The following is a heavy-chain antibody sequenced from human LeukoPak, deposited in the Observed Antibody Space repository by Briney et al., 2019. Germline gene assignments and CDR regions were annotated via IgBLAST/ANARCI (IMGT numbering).Heavy chain of an antibody. D-gene: IGHD6-13*01. CDR3: AKATSPVHSRNWFDS. V-gene: IGHV3-23*01. Sequence: GGSLRLSCAASGFTFSSYAMTWVRQAPGKGLEWVSSISGSGTNTDYADSVKGRFTISRDNSKNTVNVQMNSLGAEDTAVYYCAKATSPVHSRNWFDSWGQGTPVTVSS. CDR1: GFTFSSYA. J-gene: IGHJ5*01. CDR2: ISGSGTNT.